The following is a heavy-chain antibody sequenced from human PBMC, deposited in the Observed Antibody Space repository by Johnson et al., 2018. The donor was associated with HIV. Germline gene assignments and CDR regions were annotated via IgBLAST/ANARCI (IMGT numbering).Heavy chain of an antibody. J-gene: IGHJ3*02. CDR3: ASDRAHYYDSSGYYESGAFDI. CDR1: GFTFRSYG. CDR2: IRYDGSNK. Sequence: QVQLVESGGGVVQPGGSLRLSCAASGFTFRSYGMPWVRQAPGKGLEWVAFIRYDGSNKYYADSVKGRFTISRDNSKNTLYLQMNSLRAEDTAVYYCASDRAHYYDSSGYYESGAFDIWGQGTMVTVSS. V-gene: IGHV3-30*02. D-gene: IGHD3-22*01.